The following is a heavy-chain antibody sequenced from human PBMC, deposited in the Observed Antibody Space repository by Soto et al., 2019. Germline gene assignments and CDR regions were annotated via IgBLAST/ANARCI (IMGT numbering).Heavy chain of an antibody. V-gene: IGHV1-18*01. D-gene: IGHD3-16*01. CDR2: ISPYTGNT. J-gene: IGHJ6*02. Sequence: QVQLVQSGDEVKKPGASVKVSCKASGYIFVNYGIAWVRQAPGQGLEWMGWISPYTGNTHSATKIQGRLTMTTDTSTSTAYMYLGSLPPDDPAVYYCVMVDNYVTPTPQDVWGQGTTVTVSS. CDR1: GYIFVNYG. CDR3: VMVDNYVTPTPQDV.